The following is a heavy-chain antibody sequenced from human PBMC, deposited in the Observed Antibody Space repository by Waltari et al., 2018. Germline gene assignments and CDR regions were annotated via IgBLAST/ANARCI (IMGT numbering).Heavy chain of an antibody. Sequence: QLQLQESGPGLVKPSETLSLTCTVPGGSISSSSYYWGWIRQPPGKGPEWIGSIYYSGSTYYNPSLKSRVTISIDTSKNQFSLKLSSVTAADTAVYYCARHIGYCSSTSCYSLYYFDYWGQGTLVTVSS. D-gene: IGHD2-2*03. CDR2: IYYSGST. J-gene: IGHJ4*02. CDR3: ARHIGYCSSTSCYSLYYFDY. V-gene: IGHV4-39*01. CDR1: GGSISSSSYY.